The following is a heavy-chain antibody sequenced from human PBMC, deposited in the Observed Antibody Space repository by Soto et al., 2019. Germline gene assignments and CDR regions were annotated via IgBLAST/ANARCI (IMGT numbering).Heavy chain of an antibody. CDR3: ASIGYSGYEAPLL. CDR2: ISSSVSTI. D-gene: IGHD5-12*01. Sequence: GGSLALSCSASGCTLRSNEMYWVRQGPGKGLERVSYISSSVSTIYYADSMKGRFTISRDNAKNSLYLQMNSLSAEDTAVYYCASIGYSGYEAPLLWGQGTLVTVSS. V-gene: IGHV3-48*03. J-gene: IGHJ4*02. CDR1: GCTLRSNE.